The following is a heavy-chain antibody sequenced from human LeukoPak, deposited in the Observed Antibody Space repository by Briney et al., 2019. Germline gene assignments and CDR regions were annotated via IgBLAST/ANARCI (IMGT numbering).Heavy chain of an antibody. Sequence: GGSLRLSCVASGFTFSNYGMHWVRQAPGKGLEWVAAISYDGSYKYYADSVKGRFTISRDNSKNTVYLQMNSLRAEDTAVFYCAKSSVVMVVAATPLDYWGQGTLVTVSS. CDR2: ISYDGSYK. CDR3: AKSSVVMVVAATPLDY. V-gene: IGHV3-30*18. J-gene: IGHJ4*02. CDR1: GFTFSNYG. D-gene: IGHD2-15*01.